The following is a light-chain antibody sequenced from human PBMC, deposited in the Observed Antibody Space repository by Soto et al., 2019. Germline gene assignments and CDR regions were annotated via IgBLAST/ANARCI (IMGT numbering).Light chain of an antibody. CDR2: GNS. CDR1: SSNIVAGYD. CDR3: QSYDSSLTAVV. J-gene: IGLJ2*01. V-gene: IGLV1-40*01. Sequence: QSVLTQPPSVSGAPGQRVTISCTGSSSNIVAGYDVHWYQQLPGKAPKLLIYGNSNRPSGVPDRFSGSKSGTSASLAITGLQVEDEADYYCQSYDSSLTAVVFGGGTKLTVL.